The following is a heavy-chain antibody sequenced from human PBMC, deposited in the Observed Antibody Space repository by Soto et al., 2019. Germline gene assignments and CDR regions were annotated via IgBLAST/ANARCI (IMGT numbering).Heavy chain of an antibody. CDR3: ARAGLEFGELFIDY. J-gene: IGHJ4*02. V-gene: IGHV4-59*01. D-gene: IGHD3-10*01. Sequence: SETLSPTCTVSGGSISSYYWSWIRQPPGKGLEWIGYIYYSGSTNYNPSLKSRVTISVDTSKNQFSLKLSSVTAADTAVYYCARAGLEFGELFIDYWGQGTLVTVSS. CDR1: GGSISSYY. CDR2: IYYSGST.